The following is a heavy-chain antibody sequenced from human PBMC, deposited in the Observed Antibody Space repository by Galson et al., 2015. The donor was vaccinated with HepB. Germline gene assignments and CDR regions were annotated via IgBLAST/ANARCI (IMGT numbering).Heavy chain of an antibody. CDR2: IDPSDSHI. CDR3: ARRRRERMDV. V-gene: IGHV5-10-1*01. Sequence: QSGAEVKKPGESLRISCKGSGYDFSNYWITWVRQTPGKGLEWMGRIDPSDSHIAYSPSFEGHVIISADESVSTAYLRWSSLKASDTAMYFCARRRRERMDVWGQGTTVIASS. CDR1: GYDFSNYW. J-gene: IGHJ6*02.